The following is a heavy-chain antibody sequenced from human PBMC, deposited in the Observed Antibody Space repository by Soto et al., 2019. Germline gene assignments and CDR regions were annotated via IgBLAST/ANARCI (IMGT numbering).Heavy chain of an antibody. CDR1: GGSISGHS. D-gene: IGHD5-12*01. J-gene: IGHJ4*02. V-gene: IGHV4-4*07. CDR2: IYPSGST. Sequence: LSLTCTVSGGSISGHSWIWIRQPAGRGLEWIGHIYPSGSTSYNPSLRSRVTMSLDTSNNQIFLNLTSVTAADTAVFYCVRGRSYSVYDFWGPGTLVTVSS. CDR3: VRGRSYSVYDF.